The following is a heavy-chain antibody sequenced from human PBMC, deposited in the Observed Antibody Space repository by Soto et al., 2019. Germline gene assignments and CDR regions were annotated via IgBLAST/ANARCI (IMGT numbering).Heavy chain of an antibody. V-gene: IGHV3-48*02. CDR1: GFTFRSYS. Sequence: EMQLVESGGDLVQRGGSLRLSCAASGFTFRSYSMNWVRQAPGKGLEWISYISDASRAIYYTDSVKGRFTISRDDAKNALYLQMDGLRDEDTAVYYCASLQLGHEKTFDLWGQGTRVTVSS. D-gene: IGHD1-1*01. CDR2: ISDASRAI. J-gene: IGHJ4*02. CDR3: ASLQLGHEKTFDL.